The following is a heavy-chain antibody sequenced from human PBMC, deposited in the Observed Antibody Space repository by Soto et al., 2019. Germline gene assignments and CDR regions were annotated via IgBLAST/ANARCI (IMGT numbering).Heavy chain of an antibody. D-gene: IGHD3-10*01. CDR1: GFTFAYYA. CDR2: ISWNGGSI. Sequence: GESLRLSCAASGFTFAYYAMHWVRQAPGKGLEWASGISWNGGSIGYVDSVKARFTISRDNAKNSLYLQMNSLRAEDTALYYCAXDISGVGSFYYYYGMDVWGQGTTVTVSS. J-gene: IGHJ6*01. V-gene: IGHV3-9*01. CDR3: AXDISGVGSFYYYYGMDV.